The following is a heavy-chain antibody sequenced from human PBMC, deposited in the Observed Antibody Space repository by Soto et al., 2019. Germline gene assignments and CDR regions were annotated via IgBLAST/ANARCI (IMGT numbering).Heavy chain of an antibody. CDR1: GYSFTSLD. J-gene: IGHJ4*02. D-gene: IGHD1-26*01. Sequence: ASVKVSCKASGYSFTSLDINWVRQTAGQGLEWMGWMEPSTGRTGYAQKFQGRVTMTRDTSINTAYMELTTLTSGDTAFYYCARGVSAGVDYWGQGTLVTVSS. V-gene: IGHV1-8*01. CDR2: MEPSTGRT. CDR3: ARGVSAGVDY.